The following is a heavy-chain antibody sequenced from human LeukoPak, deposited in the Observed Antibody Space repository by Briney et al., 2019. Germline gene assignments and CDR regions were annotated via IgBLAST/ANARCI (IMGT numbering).Heavy chain of an antibody. CDR1: GYTFTSYG. D-gene: IGHD3-9*01. CDR3: ARDRTIPSYYDILTGYRTVDAFDI. J-gene: IGHJ3*02. V-gene: IGHV1-18*01. CDR2: ISAYNGNT. Sequence: APVKVSCKASGYTFTSYGISWVRQAPGQGLEWMGWISAYNGNTNYAQKLQGRVTMTTDTSTSTAYMELRSLRSDDTAVYYCARDRTIPSYYDILTGYRTVDAFDIWGQGTMVTVSS.